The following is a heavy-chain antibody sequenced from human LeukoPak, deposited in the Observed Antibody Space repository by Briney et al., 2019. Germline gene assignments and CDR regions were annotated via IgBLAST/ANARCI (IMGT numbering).Heavy chain of an antibody. CDR3: ARAYSSSWFTPNYYFDY. V-gene: IGHV3-66*01. D-gene: IGHD6-13*01. Sequence: GGSLRLSGAASGFTVSSNYMSWVRQAPGKGLEWVSVIYSGGSTYYADSVKGRFTISRDNSKNTLYLQMNSLRAEDTAVYYCARAYSSSWFTPNYYFDYWGQGTLVTVSS. CDR1: GFTVSSNY. J-gene: IGHJ4*02. CDR2: IYSGGST.